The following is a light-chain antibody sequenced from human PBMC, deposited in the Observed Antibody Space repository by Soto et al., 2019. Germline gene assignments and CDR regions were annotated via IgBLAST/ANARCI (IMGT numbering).Light chain of an antibody. Sequence: EIVLTQSPATLSLSPGERATLSCRASQSVSTYLAWYQQKPGQAPRLLIYDAFNRATGIPARFSGSGSGTDFTLTISSLEPEDSAVYYCQQRSKWLFTFGPGTKVDIK. CDR1: QSVSTY. CDR3: QQRSKWLFT. V-gene: IGKV3-11*01. CDR2: DAF. J-gene: IGKJ3*01.